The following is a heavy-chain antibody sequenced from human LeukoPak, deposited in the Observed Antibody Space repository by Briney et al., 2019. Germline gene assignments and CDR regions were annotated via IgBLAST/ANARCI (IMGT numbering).Heavy chain of an antibody. CDR1: GFTFSSYA. V-gene: IGHV3-30-3*01. CDR2: ISYDGSNK. CDR3: PHDGFDY. Sequence: GGSLRLSCAASGFTFSSYAMHWVRQAPGKGLEWVAVISYDGSNKYYADSVKGRFTISRDNSKNTLYLQMNSLRAEDTAVYYRPHDGFDYWGQGTLVTVSS. J-gene: IGHJ4*02.